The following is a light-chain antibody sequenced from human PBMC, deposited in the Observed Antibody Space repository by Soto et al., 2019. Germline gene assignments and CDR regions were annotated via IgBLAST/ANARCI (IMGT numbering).Light chain of an antibody. Sequence: DIQMTQSPSSLSASVGDRVTITCRASHPININLVWFQQKPGKAPKSLIYAATNLQSGVPSRFSGSGSGTVFTLSINSLQPEDFATYFCQQANSFPYTFGQGTKLEIK. CDR3: QQANSFPYT. CDR2: AAT. J-gene: IGKJ2*01. V-gene: IGKV1-16*01. CDR1: HPININ.